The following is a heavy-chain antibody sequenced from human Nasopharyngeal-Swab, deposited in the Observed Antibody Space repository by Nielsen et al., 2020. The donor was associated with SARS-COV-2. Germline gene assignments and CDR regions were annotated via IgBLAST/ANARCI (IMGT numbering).Heavy chain of an antibody. D-gene: IGHD2-2*02. CDR2: ISSNGGST. Sequence: GESLKISCSASGFTFSSYAMHWVRQAPGTGLEYVSAISSNGGSTYYADSVKGRFTISRDNSKNTLYLQMSSLRAEDTAVYYCVKDLIVVVPAAISDYWGQGTLVTVSS. J-gene: IGHJ4*02. V-gene: IGHV3-64D*09. CDR1: GFTFSSYA. CDR3: VKDLIVVVPAAISDY.